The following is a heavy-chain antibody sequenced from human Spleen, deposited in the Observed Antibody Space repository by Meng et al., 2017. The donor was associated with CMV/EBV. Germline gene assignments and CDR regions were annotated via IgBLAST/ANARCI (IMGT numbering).Heavy chain of an antibody. Sequence: GESLKISCAASGFTFSSYAMSWVRQAPGKGLEWVSVIYSGGSSTYYADSVKGRFTISRDNSKNTLYLQMNSLRAEDTAVYYCAKEFIVDPQTRFDYYYGMDVWGQGTTVTVSS. CDR3: AKEFIVDPQTRFDYYYGMDV. J-gene: IGHJ6*02. CDR2: IYSGGSST. CDR1: GFTFSSYA. V-gene: IGHV3-23*03. D-gene: IGHD2-15*01.